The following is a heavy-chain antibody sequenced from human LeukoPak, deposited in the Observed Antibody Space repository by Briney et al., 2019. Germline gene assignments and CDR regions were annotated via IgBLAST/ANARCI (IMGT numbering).Heavy chain of an antibody. CDR3: ARSGYSYGPHFDY. CDR2: IYYSGST. CDR1: GGSISSYY. Sequence: SETLSLTCTVSGGSISSYYWSWIRQPPGKGLEWIGYIYYSGSTTYNPSLKSRVTISVDTSKNQFSLKLSSVTAADTAVYYCARSGYSYGPHFDYWGQGTLVTVSS. D-gene: IGHD5-18*01. V-gene: IGHV4-59*08. J-gene: IGHJ4*02.